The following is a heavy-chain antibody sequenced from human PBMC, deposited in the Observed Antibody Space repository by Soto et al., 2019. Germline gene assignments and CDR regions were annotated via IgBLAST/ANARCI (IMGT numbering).Heavy chain of an antibody. Sequence: GGSLRLSCAASGFTLSSYEMNWVRQAPGKGLEWVSYISSSGSTIYYADSVKGRFTISRDNAKNSLYLQMNSLRAEDTAVYYCARDRYFAWLLGNYYYGMDVWRQGTTVTVSS. D-gene: IGHD3-9*01. CDR2: ISSSGSTI. CDR3: ARDRYFAWLLGNYYYGMDV. V-gene: IGHV3-48*03. CDR1: GFTLSSYE. J-gene: IGHJ6*02.